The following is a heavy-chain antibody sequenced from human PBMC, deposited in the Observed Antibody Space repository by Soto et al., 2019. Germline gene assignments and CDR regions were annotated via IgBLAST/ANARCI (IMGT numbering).Heavy chain of an antibody. V-gene: IGHV3-23*01. J-gene: IGHJ4*02. CDR2: ISPSSGGT. CDR1: GFPFSTYA. Sequence: EVQLLESGGGLVQPGGSLRLSCAASGFPFSTYAMSWVRQAPGKGLEWVSTISPSSGGTYYADSVKGRFSISRDNSKNTLYLQMISLRAEDESVYYCAKRVSGVNYNFDYWGQGTLVTVSS. D-gene: IGHD2-15*01. CDR3: AKRVSGVNYNFDY.